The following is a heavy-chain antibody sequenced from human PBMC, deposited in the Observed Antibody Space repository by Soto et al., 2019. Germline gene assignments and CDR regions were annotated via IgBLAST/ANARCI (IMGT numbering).Heavy chain of an antibody. CDR1: GASINNYY. J-gene: IGHJ6*02. CDR3: AGDTYGLDV. CDR2: IHYSGTT. V-gene: IGHV4-59*01. Sequence: QVQMQESGPGLVKPSETLSLTCTVSGASINNYYCNWVRQPPGKGLEWIGSIHYSGTTHYNPSLESPVTISRDAARNQFSLRLRSVTAADAAVYYCAGDTYGLDVWGQGTTVTVSS.